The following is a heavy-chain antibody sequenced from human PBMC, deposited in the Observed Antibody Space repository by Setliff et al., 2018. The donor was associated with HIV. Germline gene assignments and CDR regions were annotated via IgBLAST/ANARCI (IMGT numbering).Heavy chain of an antibody. J-gene: IGHJ4*02. CDR3: ASGPGWSFDY. D-gene: IGHD3-3*01. CDR2: INAGNGNT. V-gene: IGHV1-3*01. Sequence: ASVKVSCKASGYTFTGYYMHWVRQAPGQRLEWMGWINAGNGNTKYSQKFQGRVTMTTDTSTSTAYMELRSLRSDDTAVYYCASGPGWSFDYWGQGTLVTVSS. CDR1: GYTFTGYY.